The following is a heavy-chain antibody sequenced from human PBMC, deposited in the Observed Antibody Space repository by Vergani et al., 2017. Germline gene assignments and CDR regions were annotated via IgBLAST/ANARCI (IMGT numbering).Heavy chain of an antibody. D-gene: IGHD2-2*02. J-gene: IGHJ6*02. V-gene: IGHV6-1*01. CDR2: TYYRSKWYN. CDR1: GDSVSSNSAA. Sequence: QVQLQQSGPGLLKPSQTLSLTCALSGDSVSSNSAAWNWIRQSPSRGLEWLGRTYYRSKWYNDYAVSVKSRITINPDTSKNQFSLQLNSVTPEDTAVYYCARDRGCSSTSCYSFYYGMDVWGQGTTVTVSS. CDR3: ARDRGCSSTSCYSFYYGMDV.